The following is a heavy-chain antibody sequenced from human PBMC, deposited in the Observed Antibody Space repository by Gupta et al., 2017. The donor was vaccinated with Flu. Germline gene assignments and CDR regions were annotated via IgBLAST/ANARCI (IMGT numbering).Heavy chain of an antibody. D-gene: IGHD3-22*01. CDR2: INHSGST. J-gene: IGHJ4*02. CDR3: ARGISNHYDSSANRLPGGFDY. CDR1: GWSFSDYY. Sequence: QVQLQQWGAGLLKPSETLSLTCAVYGWSFSDYYWSWIRQSPGKGLEWIGEINHSGSTDYNPALKSRVTLSVDTSKNQFSLNLRSVTAADTAVYCCARGISNHYDSSANRLPGGFDYWGPGNPVPVFS. V-gene: IGHV4-34*02.